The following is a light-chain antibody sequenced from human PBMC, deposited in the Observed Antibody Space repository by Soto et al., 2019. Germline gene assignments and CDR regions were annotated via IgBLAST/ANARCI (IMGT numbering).Light chain of an antibody. CDR2: GAS. J-gene: IGKJ2*01. Sequence: EVVMTQSPATLSASPGERVILSCRASQNIGSNLAWYQQRPGQAPRLLMYGASTRATETPARFSGSGSATDFTLTISSLQSEDFAVYCCQQYNNWPPFTFGQGPKLEIK. CDR1: QNIGSN. V-gene: IGKV3-15*01. CDR3: QQYNNWPPFT.